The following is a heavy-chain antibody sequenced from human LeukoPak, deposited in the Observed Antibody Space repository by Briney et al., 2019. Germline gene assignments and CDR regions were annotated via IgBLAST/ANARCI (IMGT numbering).Heavy chain of an antibody. Sequence: ASVNVSCKASGYTFTGYYMHWVRQAPGQGLEWMGRINPNSGGTNYAQKFQGRVTMTRDTSISTAYMELSRLRSDDTAVYYCASASTYYDFWSGPYGMDVWGQGTTVTVSS. CDR2: INPNSGGT. CDR1: GYTFTGYY. CDR3: ASASTYYDFWSGPYGMDV. J-gene: IGHJ6*02. V-gene: IGHV1-2*06. D-gene: IGHD3-3*01.